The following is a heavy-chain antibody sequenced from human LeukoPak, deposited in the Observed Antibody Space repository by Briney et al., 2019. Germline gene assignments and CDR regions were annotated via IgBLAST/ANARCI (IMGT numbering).Heavy chain of an antibody. CDR1: GFTLSSNY. Sequence: GGSLRLSCAASGFTLSSNYMSGVRQAPGKGREWVSDIYSGGSTYSPHSVTGPFTISTHNSKNTLYLQMNSLRAEDTAVYYCARVRYSSSLDYWGQGTLVTVSS. J-gene: IGHJ4*02. CDR3: ARVRYSSSLDY. CDR2: IYSGGST. V-gene: IGHV3-53*04. D-gene: IGHD6-6*01.